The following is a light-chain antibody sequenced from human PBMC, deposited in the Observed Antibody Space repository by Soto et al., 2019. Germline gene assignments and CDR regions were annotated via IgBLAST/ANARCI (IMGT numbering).Light chain of an antibody. CDR3: QSYDSRLSAHV. CDR1: SSNIGAGYD. J-gene: IGLJ1*01. V-gene: IGLV1-40*01. Sequence: QSVLTHPPSVSGAPGQRVTGSCSGTSSNIGAGYDVHWYQQFPGTAPKLLIYGDNNRPSGVPDRFSGSKSGTSASLAITGLQAEDEADYYCQSYDSRLSAHVFGTGTKVTVL. CDR2: GDN.